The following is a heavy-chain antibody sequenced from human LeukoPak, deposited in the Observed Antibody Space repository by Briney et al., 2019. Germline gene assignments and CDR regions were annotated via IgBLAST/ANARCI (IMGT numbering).Heavy chain of an antibody. V-gene: IGHV3-21*01. J-gene: IGHJ3*02. Sequence: GGSLRLSCAASGFTFSSYSMNCGRQAPGKGLEWGSAISMSSSYIYYADSVKGRFTIPRHNAKNSLYLQMTSLRAEHTAVYYCARPPASRVTNDAFDIWGQGTMVTVSS. CDR2: ISMSSSYI. D-gene: IGHD4-17*01. CDR3: ARPPASRVTNDAFDI. CDR1: GFTFSSYS.